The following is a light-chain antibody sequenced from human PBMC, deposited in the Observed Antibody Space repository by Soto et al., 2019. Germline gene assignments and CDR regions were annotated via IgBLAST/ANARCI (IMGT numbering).Light chain of an antibody. CDR3: ASWDDSLNGPV. J-gene: IGLJ2*01. CDR2: SSD. Sequence: QSVLTQPPSASGAPGQRVTISCSGSNSNIASNTVNWYQQLPGTAPKLLIYSSDQRSSGVPDRFSGSKSGTSASLAISGLQSEDEADYYCASWDDSLNGPVFGGGTKLTVL. CDR1: NSNIASNT. V-gene: IGLV1-44*01.